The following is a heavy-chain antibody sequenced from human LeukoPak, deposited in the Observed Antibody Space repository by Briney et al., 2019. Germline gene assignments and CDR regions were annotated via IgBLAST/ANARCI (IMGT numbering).Heavy chain of an antibody. CDR2: ISSSGSTI. CDR1: GFTFSSYE. CDR3: ARGPQDVPATDY. Sequence: GGSLRLSCAASGFTFSSYEMNWVRQAPGKGLEGVSYISSSGSTIYYADSVKGRFIISRDNAKNSLYLQMNSLRAEDTAVYYWARGPQDVPATDYWGQGTLVTVSS. J-gene: IGHJ4*02. D-gene: IGHD2-2*01. V-gene: IGHV3-48*03.